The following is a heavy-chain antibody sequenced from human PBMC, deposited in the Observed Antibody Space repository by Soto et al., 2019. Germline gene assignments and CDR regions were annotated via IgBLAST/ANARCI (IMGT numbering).Heavy chain of an antibody. D-gene: IGHD3-3*01. CDR2: ISSSGSTI. V-gene: IGHV3-48*03. J-gene: IGHJ6*02. Sequence: GSLRLSCAASGFPFSSYEMNWVRQAPGKGLEWVSYISSSGSTIYYADSVKGRFTISRDNAKNSLYLQMNSLRAEDTAVYYCARDRGYDFWSGYYNLGYYYYGMDVWGQGTTVTVSS. CDR3: ARDRGYDFWSGYYNLGYYYYGMDV. CDR1: GFPFSSYE.